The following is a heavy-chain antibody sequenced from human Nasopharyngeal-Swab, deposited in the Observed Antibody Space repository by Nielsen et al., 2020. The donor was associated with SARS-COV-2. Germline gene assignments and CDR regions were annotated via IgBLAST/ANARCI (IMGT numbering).Heavy chain of an antibody. J-gene: IGHJ4*02. Sequence: WIRQPPGKGLEWVAVISYDGSNKYYADSVKGRFTISRANSKNTLYLQMTSLRAEDTAVYYCAKCGGDCRGRSVYFDYWGQGTLVTVSS. V-gene: IGHV3-30*18. CDR2: ISYDGSNK. CDR3: AKCGGDCRGRSVYFDY. D-gene: IGHD2-21*02.